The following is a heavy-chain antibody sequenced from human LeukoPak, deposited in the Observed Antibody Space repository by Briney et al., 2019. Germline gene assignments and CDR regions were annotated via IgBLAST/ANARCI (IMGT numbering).Heavy chain of an antibody. CDR3: ARAHSITMVRGYYYMDV. J-gene: IGHJ6*03. CDR2: IWYDGSNK. Sequence: GGSLRLSCAASGSTFSSYGMHWVRQAPGKGLEWVAVIWYDGSNKYYADSVKGRFTISRDNSKNTLYLQMNSLRAEDTAVYYCARAHSITMVRGYYYMDVWGKGTTVTVSS. CDR1: GSTFSSYG. V-gene: IGHV3-33*01. D-gene: IGHD3-10*01.